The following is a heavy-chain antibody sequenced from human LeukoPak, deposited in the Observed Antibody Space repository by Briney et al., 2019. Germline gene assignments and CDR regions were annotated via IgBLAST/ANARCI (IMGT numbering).Heavy chain of an antibody. CDR2: IDSGDGA. CDR3: ANAGMVATIEY. D-gene: IGHD5-12*01. CDR1: GFTVSSNY. V-gene: IGHV3-53*01. Sequence: GGSLPLSCAASGFTVSSNYMSWVRQAPGKGLEWVSVIDSGDGAYYADSVKGRFTISRDNSKNTLYLQMNSLRAEDTAVYYCANAGMVATIEYWGQGTLVTVSS. J-gene: IGHJ4*02.